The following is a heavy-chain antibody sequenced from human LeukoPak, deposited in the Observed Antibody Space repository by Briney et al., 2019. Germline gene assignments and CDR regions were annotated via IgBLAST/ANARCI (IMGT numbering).Heavy chain of an antibody. CDR2: IKHDGSEK. CDR3: ATDRGWRTSGYYLYYFEY. CDR1: GFIFTNYF. V-gene: IGHV3-7*01. D-gene: IGHD3-3*01. J-gene: IGHJ4*02. Sequence: GGSLRLSCAASGFIFTNYFMSWVRQAPGKGLEWVASIKHDGSEKYYVDSVRGRFTISRDNTKNSLYLQMSSLRAEDTAVYYCATDRGWRTSGYYLYYFEYWGQGTLVTFSS.